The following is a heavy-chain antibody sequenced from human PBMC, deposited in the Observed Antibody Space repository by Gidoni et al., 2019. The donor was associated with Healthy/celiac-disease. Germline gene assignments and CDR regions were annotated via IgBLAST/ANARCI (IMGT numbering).Heavy chain of an antibody. V-gene: IGHV5-51*01. CDR3: ARHPPTGGPTPIGDS. J-gene: IGHJ4*02. CDR1: GYSFTSYW. D-gene: IGHD2-8*02. CDR2: IYPGNYDT. Sequence: EAQLLQSAAEVITLGESLKISCKGSGYSFTSYWIGWVRQMPGKALEWMGIIYPGNYDTRYIPSFQGQVTISADKSISTAYLQWSSLKASDTAMYYCARHPPTGGPTPIGDSWGQGTLVTVSS.